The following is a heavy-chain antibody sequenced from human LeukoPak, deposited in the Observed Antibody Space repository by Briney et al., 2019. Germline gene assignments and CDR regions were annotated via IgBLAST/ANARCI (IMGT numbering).Heavy chain of an antibody. J-gene: IGHJ4*02. CDR1: GGSISSYY. CDR3: ARHGGNYHEFDF. CDR2: IYYSGST. V-gene: IGHV4-59*08. D-gene: IGHD1-26*01. Sequence: SETLSLTCSVSGGSISSYYWSWIRQPPGKGLEWIGYIYYSGSTTYNPSLKSRVTISVDTSKNRFSLNLISVTAADTALYYCARHGGNYHEFDFWGQGTLVTVSS.